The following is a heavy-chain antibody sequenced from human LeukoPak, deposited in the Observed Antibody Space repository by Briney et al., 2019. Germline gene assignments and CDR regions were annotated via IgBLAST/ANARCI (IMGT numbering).Heavy chain of an antibody. CDR2: ISSSSSYI. Sequence: GGSLRLSCAASGFIFTDYWMYWVRQAPGKGLEWVSSISSSSSYIYYADSVKGRFTISRDNAKNSLYLQMNSLRAEDTAVYYCARGTIFGGKPWVWGKGTTVTVS. CDR3: ARGTIFGGKPWV. J-gene: IGHJ6*03. CDR1: GFIFTDYW. D-gene: IGHD3-3*01. V-gene: IGHV3-21*01.